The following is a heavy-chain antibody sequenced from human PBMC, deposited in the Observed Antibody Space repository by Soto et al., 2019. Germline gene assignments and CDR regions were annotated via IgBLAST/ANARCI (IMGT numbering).Heavy chain of an antibody. J-gene: IGHJ4*02. D-gene: IGHD2-21*02. Sequence: EVQLVESGGGLVQPGGSLRLSCAASGFTFSSYWMHWVRQAPGKGLVWVSRINSDGSSTSYADSVKGRFTISRDNAKNTAYSQKKSPRARDTAGDYWAKGLGDQPPSDFWGQGNLVTVSS. CDR2: INSDGSST. CDR1: GFTFSSYW. V-gene: IGHV3-74*01. CDR3: AKGLGDQPPSDF.